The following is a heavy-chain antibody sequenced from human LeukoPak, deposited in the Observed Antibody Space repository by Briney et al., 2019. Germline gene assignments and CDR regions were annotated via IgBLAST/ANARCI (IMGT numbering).Heavy chain of an antibody. Sequence: SVKVSCKASGYAFTTFGIMWVRQAPGQGLEWMGGIIPIFGTANYAQKFQGRVTITTDESTSTAYMELSSLRSEDTAVYYCARGRGSSGYYLDDIMNWFDPWGQGTLVTVSS. CDR3: ARGRGSSGYYLDDIMNWFDP. V-gene: IGHV1-69*05. J-gene: IGHJ5*02. CDR1: GYAFTTFG. D-gene: IGHD3-22*01. CDR2: IIPIFGTA.